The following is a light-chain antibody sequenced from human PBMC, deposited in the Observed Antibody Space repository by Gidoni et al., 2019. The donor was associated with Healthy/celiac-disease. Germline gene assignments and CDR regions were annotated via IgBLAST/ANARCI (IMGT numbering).Light chain of an antibody. CDR1: QRISSW. Sequence: DIQMTPSPSTLSASVGDRVTITCRASQRISSWLDWYQQKPGKAPKLLIYKASSLESGVPSRFSGSGSGTEFTLTISSLQPDDFATYYCQQCNSYSWTFXQXTKVEIK. V-gene: IGKV1-5*03. J-gene: IGKJ1*01. CDR3: QQCNSYSWT. CDR2: KAS.